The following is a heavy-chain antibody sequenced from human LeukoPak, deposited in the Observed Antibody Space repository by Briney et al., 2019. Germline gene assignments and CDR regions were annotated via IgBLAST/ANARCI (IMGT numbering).Heavy chain of an antibody. J-gene: IGHJ4*02. CDR1: GFTVSSNY. CDR3: ARVSGSLEVYYFDY. CDR2: ISSISSYT. Sequence: GGSLRLSCAASGFTVSSNYMSWIRQAPGKGLEWVSYISSISSYTNYADSVKGRFTISRDNAKNSLYLQMNSLRAEDTAVYYCARVSGSLEVYYFDYWGQGTLVTVSS. D-gene: IGHD1-26*01. V-gene: IGHV3-11*05.